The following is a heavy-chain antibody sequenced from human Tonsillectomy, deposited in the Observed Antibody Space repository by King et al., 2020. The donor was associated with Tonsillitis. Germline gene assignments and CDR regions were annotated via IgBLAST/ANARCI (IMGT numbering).Heavy chain of an antibody. J-gene: IGHJ4*02. CDR2: IISKSDGGTT. Sequence: DVQLVESGGGLVEPGGSLRLSCVASGFTFSNAWMSWVRQAPGKGLEWVGRIISKSDGGTTDYAAPVKGRFTISRDDSKDTLYLQMNSLKTEDTALYYCTTDGYFSKFDSWGQGTLVTVSS. V-gene: IGHV3-15*01. D-gene: IGHD2-2*03. CDR3: TTDGYFSKFDS. CDR1: GFTFSNAW.